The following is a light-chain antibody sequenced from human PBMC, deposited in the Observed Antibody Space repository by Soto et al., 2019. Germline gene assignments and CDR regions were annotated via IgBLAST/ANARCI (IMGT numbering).Light chain of an antibody. Sequence: DIQMTQSPSTLSASVGDRVTITCRASQSISSWLAWYQQKPGKAPKLLIYDASSLESGVPSWFSGSGSGTEFTLTISSLQPDDFATYYCQQYNSYSEAFGQGTKVDIK. J-gene: IGKJ1*01. CDR2: DAS. V-gene: IGKV1-5*01. CDR1: QSISSW. CDR3: QQYNSYSEA.